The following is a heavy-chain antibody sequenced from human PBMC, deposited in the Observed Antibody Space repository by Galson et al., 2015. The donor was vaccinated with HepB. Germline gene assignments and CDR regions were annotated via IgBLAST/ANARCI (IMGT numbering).Heavy chain of an antibody. CDR1: GDSVSSNGAA. V-gene: IGHV6-1*01. Sequence: CAISGDSVSSNGAAWNWIRQSPSRGLEWLGRTYYRSKWYNDYAVSLKSRITINADTSKNQFSLQLSSVTPEDTAVYFCSRSNHCTGDSCLPEYYYYYGMDGWGQVTTVTVTS. CDR2: TYYRSKWYN. J-gene: IGHJ6*02. D-gene: IGHD2-15*01. CDR3: SRSNHCTGDSCLPEYYYYYGMDG.